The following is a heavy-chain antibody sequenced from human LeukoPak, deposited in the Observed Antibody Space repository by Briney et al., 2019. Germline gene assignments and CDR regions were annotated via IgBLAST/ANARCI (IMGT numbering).Heavy chain of an antibody. D-gene: IGHD3-3*01. J-gene: IGHJ4*02. CDR3: ARDPYSKIFGG. CDR1: GLTVNNNY. Sequence: PGGALRLSCAASGLTVNNNYMSWVRQAPGGGLQWGSLITGGDDTYYADSVRGRFTISRDNSKSTLYLQMNSLRPDDTAVYYCARDPYSKIFGGWGQGTLVTVSS. V-gene: IGHV3-66*02. CDR2: ITGGDDT.